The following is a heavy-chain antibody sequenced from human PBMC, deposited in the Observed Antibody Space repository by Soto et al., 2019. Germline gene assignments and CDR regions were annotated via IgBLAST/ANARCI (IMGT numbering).Heavy chain of an antibody. CDR3: ARGGSIASPISY. CDR2: ISHSGSI. V-gene: IGHV4-34*01. J-gene: IGHJ4*02. CDR1: GGSFSGYY. D-gene: IGHD6-6*01. Sequence: QVQLQQWGAGLLKPSETLSLTCVVYGGSFSGYYWSWIRQSPGKGLEWIGEISHSGSISYNPSHKSRVTISIDTSKNQFSLNLTSVTAADTAVYHCARGGSIASPISYWGQGTAVTVSS.